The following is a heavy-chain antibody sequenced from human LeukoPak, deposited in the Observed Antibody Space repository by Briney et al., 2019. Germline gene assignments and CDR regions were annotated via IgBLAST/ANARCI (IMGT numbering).Heavy chain of an antibody. Sequence: PGGSLRLSCAASGFTFSSYEMNWVRQAPGKGLEWVSYISSSGSTIYYADSVKGRFTISRDNAKNSLYLQMNSLRAEDTAVYYCARGGGWLRYFDYWGQGTLVTVSP. J-gene: IGHJ4*02. CDR3: ARGGGWLRYFDY. CDR1: GFTFSSYE. CDR2: ISSSGSTI. V-gene: IGHV3-48*03. D-gene: IGHD6-19*01.